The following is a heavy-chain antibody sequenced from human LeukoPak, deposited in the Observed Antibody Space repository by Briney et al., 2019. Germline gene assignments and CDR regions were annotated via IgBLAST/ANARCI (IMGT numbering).Heavy chain of an antibody. V-gene: IGHV3-64D*06. CDR3: VKGSSYYFDSGGYYVDY. Sequence: PGGSLRLSCSASGFSFRSFAMHWVRQAPGKGLEYVSAISSNGGSTYYADSVKARFTISRDNSKSTLYLQMSSLRAEDTAVYYCVKGSSYYFDSGGYYVDYWGQGVLVTVSS. CDR1: GFSFRSFA. CDR2: ISSNGGST. J-gene: IGHJ4*02. D-gene: IGHD3-22*01.